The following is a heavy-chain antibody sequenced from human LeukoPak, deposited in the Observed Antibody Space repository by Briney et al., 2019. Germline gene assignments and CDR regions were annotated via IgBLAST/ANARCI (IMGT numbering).Heavy chain of an antibody. CDR2: ISSSRSYI. CDR1: GFTFSSYS. J-gene: IGHJ4*02. Sequence: GGSLRLSCAASGFTFSSYSMNWVRQAPGKGLEWVSFISSSRSYIYYADSVKGRFTISRDNAKNSLYLQMNSLRAEATAVYYCARFIAAPYYFDYWGRGTLVTVSS. D-gene: IGHD6-13*01. CDR3: ARFIAAPYYFDY. V-gene: IGHV3-21*01.